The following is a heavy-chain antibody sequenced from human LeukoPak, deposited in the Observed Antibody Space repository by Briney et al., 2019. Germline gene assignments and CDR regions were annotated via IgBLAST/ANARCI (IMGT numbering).Heavy chain of an antibody. D-gene: IGHD3-10*01. V-gene: IGHV4-31*03. CDR2: IYYSGST. Sequence: PSQTLSLTCTVSGGSISSGGYYWSWIRQRPGKGLEWIGYIYYSGSTYYNPSLKSRVTISVDTSKNQFSLKLSSVTAADTAVYYCARDGRDYYGSGSSILSITKNAFDIWGQGTMVTVSS. J-gene: IGHJ3*02. CDR3: ARDGRDYYGSGSSILSITKNAFDI. CDR1: GGSISSGGYY.